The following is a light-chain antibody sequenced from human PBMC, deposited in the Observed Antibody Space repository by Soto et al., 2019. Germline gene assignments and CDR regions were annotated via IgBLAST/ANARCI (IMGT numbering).Light chain of an antibody. J-gene: IGKJ4*01. CDR2: DAS. CDR1: QSVSSY. Sequence: EIVLTQSPATLSLSPGERATLSCRASQSVSSYLAWYQQKPGQAPRLLIYDASHRDTGIPARFSGSGSGTDFTLTISGLEPEDFAVYYCQQRSSWPLTFGGGTKVEIK. CDR3: QQRSSWPLT. V-gene: IGKV3-11*01.